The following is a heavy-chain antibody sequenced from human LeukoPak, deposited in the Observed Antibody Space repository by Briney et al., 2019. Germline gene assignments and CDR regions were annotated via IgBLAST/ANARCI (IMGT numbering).Heavy chain of an antibody. CDR1: GGSISSYY. CDR2: IYTSGST. Sequence: PSETLSLTCTVSGGSISSYYWSWIRPPPGKGLEWIGYIYTSGSTNYNPSLKSRVTISVDTSKNQFSLKLSSVTAADTAVYYCARHPHCSSTSCQFDYWGQGTLVTVSS. V-gene: IGHV4-4*09. J-gene: IGHJ4*02. D-gene: IGHD2-2*01. CDR3: ARHPHCSSTSCQFDY.